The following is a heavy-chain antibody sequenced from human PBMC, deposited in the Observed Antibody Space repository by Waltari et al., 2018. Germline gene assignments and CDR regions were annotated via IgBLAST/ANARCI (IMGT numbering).Heavy chain of an antibody. V-gene: IGHV1-69*05. CDR3: ARSTYYDILTALGAFDI. J-gene: IGHJ3*02. Sequence: QVQLVQSGAEVKKPGSSVKVSCKASGGTFSSYAISWVRQAPGQGLEWMGGIIPIVGTANYAQKFQGRVTITTDESTSTAYMELSSLRSEDTAVYYCARSTYYDILTALGAFDIWGQGTMVTVSS. CDR2: IIPIVGTA. D-gene: IGHD3-9*01. CDR1: GGTFSSYA.